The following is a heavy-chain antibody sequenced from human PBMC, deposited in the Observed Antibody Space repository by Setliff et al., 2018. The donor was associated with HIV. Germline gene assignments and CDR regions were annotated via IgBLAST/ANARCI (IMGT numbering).Heavy chain of an antibody. J-gene: IGHJ6*02. Sequence: SETLSLTCTVSGGSINSGGYYWVWIRQPALKGLEWIGRIYTSGLTNYNPSLKSRVTISVDTSKNQVSLKLSSVTASDTAVYYCARARYIVIRGDAGMDVWGPGTTGTVSS. D-gene: IGHD3-10*01. CDR2: IYTSGLT. CDR3: ARARYIVIRGDAGMDV. CDR1: GGSINSGGYY. V-gene: IGHV4-61*02.